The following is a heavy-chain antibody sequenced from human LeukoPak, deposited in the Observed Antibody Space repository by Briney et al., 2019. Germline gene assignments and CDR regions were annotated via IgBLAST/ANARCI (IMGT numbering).Heavy chain of an antibody. J-gene: IGHJ4*02. V-gene: IGHV3-48*03. CDR3: ARGLADYYDSSGYFFFDY. CDR1: GFTFSSYE. D-gene: IGHD3-22*01. CDR2: ISSSGSTI. Sequence: GGSLRLSCAASGFTFSSYEMNWVRQAPGKGLEWVSYISSSGSTIYYADSVKGRFTISRDNAKNSPYLQMNSLRAEDTAVYYCARGLADYYDSSGYFFFDYWGQGTLVTVSS.